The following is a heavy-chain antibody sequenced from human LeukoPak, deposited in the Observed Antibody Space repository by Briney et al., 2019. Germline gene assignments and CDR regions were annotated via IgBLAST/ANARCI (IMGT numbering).Heavy chain of an antibody. CDR2: INPSRGST. Sequence: GASVKVSCRASGYTXTSYYIHWVRQAPGQGLEWMGMINPSRGSTSYAQKFQGGLTMTRDTSTSTVYMELSSLRSEDTAVYYCTRGVQLERRYYNWFDPWGQGILVTVSS. D-gene: IGHD1-1*01. CDR3: TRGVQLERRYYNWFDP. CDR1: GYTXTSYY. J-gene: IGHJ5*02. V-gene: IGHV1-46*01.